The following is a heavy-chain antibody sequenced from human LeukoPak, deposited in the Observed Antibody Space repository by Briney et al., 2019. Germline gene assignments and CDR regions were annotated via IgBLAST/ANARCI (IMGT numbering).Heavy chain of an antibody. CDR3: ARAQSLTAPAGTFANS. Sequence: ASVKVSCKASGYTFTGYFLHWVRRAPGQGFEWMGWINPNSGDTSYTQTFRGRVTMTRDTSISTAYMELSSLRSDDTAVYYCARAQSLTAPAGTFANSWGQGTLVTVSS. V-gene: IGHV1-2*02. D-gene: IGHD6-13*01. CDR1: GYTFTGYF. J-gene: IGHJ4*02. CDR2: INPNSGDT.